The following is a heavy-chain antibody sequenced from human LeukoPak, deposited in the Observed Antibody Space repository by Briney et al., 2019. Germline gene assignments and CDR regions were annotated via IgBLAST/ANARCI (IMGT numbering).Heavy chain of an antibody. J-gene: IGHJ5*02. Sequence: PSEALSPTCAVYGGSFSGYYWSWIRQPPGKGLEWIGEINHSGSTNYNPSPKSRVTISVDTSKNQFSLKLSSVTAADTAVYYCARTPNRYCSGGSCYWFWFDPWGQGTLVTVSS. CDR1: GGSFSGYY. V-gene: IGHV4-34*01. CDR3: ARTPNRYCSGGSCYWFWFDP. CDR2: INHSGST. D-gene: IGHD2-15*01.